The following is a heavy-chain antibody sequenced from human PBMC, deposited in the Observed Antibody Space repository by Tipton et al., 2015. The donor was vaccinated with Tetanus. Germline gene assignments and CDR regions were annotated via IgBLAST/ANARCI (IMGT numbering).Heavy chain of an antibody. CDR1: GGSVRSGDYS. Sequence: TLSLTCTVSGGSVRSGDYSWNWIRQPPGKGLEWLAYVSYSGRTNSNYPLKSRITISQDTSKNQFSLRLTSVTAADTAVYYCARANNKFPKKGPFDSWGQGSLVIVSS. V-gene: IGHV4-61*08. CDR3: ARANNKFPKKGPFDS. J-gene: IGHJ4*02. D-gene: IGHD1-14*01. CDR2: VSYSGRT.